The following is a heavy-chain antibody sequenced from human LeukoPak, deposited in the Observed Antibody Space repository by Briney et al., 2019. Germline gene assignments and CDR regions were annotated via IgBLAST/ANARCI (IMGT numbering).Heavy chain of an antibody. D-gene: IGHD3-10*02. J-gene: IGHJ6*04. CDR1: GFTFSSYW. V-gene: IGHV3-48*04. Sequence: GGSLRLSCAASGFTFSSYWMHWVRQAPGKGLEWVSYISSSSGTIYYADSVKGRFTISRDNAKNSLYLQMNSLRAEDTAVYYCTELGITMIGGVWGKGTTVTISS. CDR2: ISSSSGTI. CDR3: TELGITMIGGV.